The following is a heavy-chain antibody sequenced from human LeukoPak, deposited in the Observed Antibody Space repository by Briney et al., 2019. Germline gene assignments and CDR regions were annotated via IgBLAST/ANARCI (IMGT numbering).Heavy chain of an antibody. D-gene: IGHD5-24*01. CDR3: AKDRHPARTDGYYFDY. Sequence: GGPLRLSCTASGFTFSDYPIPGVRQAPGKGLEWVAVISYDGSNKYYADSVKGRFTISRDNSKNTLYLQMNSLRAEDTAVYYCAKDRHPARTDGYYFDYWGQGTLVTVSS. V-gene: IGHV3-30*04. J-gene: IGHJ4*02. CDR2: ISYDGSNK. CDR1: GFTFSDYP.